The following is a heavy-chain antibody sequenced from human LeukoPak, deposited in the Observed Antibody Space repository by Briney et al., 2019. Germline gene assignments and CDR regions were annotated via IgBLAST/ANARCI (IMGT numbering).Heavy chain of an antibody. Sequence: PGGSLRLSCAASGFTFNSYSMNWVRQAPGKGLEWVSSISSGGSYIHSADSVKGRFTISRNNAKNSLYLQMNSLRAEDTAVYYCAKDGQGGNYDVLTGYYSKGYDSWGLGIMVIVSS. CDR3: AKDGQGGNYDVLTGYYSKGYDS. V-gene: IGHV3-21*01. J-gene: IGHJ4*02. CDR2: ISSGGSYI. CDR1: GFTFNSYS. D-gene: IGHD3-9*01.